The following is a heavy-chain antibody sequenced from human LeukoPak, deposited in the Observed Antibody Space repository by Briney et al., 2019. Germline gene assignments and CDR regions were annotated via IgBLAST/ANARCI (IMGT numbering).Heavy chain of an antibody. CDR3: ARDYDVWSGYYRPYFDY. V-gene: IGHV3-20*04. J-gene: IGHJ4*02. CDR1: GFTFDDYG. Sequence: GGSLRLSCAASGFTFDDYGMSWVRQAPGKGLEWVSGINWNGGSTGYADSVKGRFTISRDSAKNSLYLQMNSLRAEDTALYYCARDYDVWSGYYRPYFDYWGQGALVTVAS. D-gene: IGHD3-3*01. CDR2: INWNGGST.